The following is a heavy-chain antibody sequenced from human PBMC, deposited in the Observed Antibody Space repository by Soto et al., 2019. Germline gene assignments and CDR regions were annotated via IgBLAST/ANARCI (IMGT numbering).Heavy chain of an antibody. V-gene: IGHV3-30*18. J-gene: IGHJ4*02. CDR3: AKRRATGDYYFDY. CDR1: GFTFSHYG. D-gene: IGHD1-26*01. CDR2: ISYDGTYI. Sequence: GGSLRLSCAASGFTFSHYGMHWVRQAPGKGLEWVAHISYDGTYISYADSVKGRFTISRDNSKNTLFLQMSSLRPDDTAVYYCAKRRATGDYYFDYWGQGTLVTVSS.